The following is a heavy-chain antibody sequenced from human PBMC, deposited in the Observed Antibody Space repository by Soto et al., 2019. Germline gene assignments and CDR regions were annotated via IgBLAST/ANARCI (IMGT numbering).Heavy chain of an antibody. J-gene: IGHJ5*02. CDR1: VYSFTSYW. CDR3: ARRVHCSGGSCYQSWFDP. D-gene: IGHD2-15*01. Sequence: GESLKISCKGSVYSFTSYWISWVRQMPGKGLEWMGRIDPSDSYTNYSPSFQGHVTISADKSISTAYLQWSSLKASDTAMYYCARRVHCSGGSCYQSWFDPWGQGTLVTVSS. CDR2: IDPSDSYT. V-gene: IGHV5-10-1*01.